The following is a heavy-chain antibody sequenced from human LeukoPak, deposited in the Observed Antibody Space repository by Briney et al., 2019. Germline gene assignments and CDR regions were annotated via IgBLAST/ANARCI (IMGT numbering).Heavy chain of an antibody. Sequence: PGGSLRLSCAASGFTFNSYTMSWVRQAPGKGLEWVSAISDSGYSTYYADSVKGRFTISRDNSKNTLYLQMNSLRAEDTAVYYCAKPLYGSSWYLGAFDIWGQGTMVTVSS. V-gene: IGHV3-23*01. CDR3: AKPLYGSSWYLGAFDI. CDR2: ISDSGYST. D-gene: IGHD6-13*01. CDR1: GFTFNSYT. J-gene: IGHJ3*02.